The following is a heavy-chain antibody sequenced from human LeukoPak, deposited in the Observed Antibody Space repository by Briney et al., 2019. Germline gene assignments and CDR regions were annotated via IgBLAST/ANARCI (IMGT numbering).Heavy chain of an antibody. CDR1: GDSISSSYW. CDR3: ARRRDGSPWYENY. J-gene: IGHJ4*02. CDR2: IHPSGTT. V-gene: IGHV4-4*02. Sequence: SETLSLTCAVSGDSISSSYWWTWVRQPPGKGLEWIGEIHPSGTTIYNPSLKSRVTISVDRSKNHFSLNLNSVTAADTAVYYCARRRDGSPWYENYWGQGTLVTVSS. D-gene: IGHD6-19*01.